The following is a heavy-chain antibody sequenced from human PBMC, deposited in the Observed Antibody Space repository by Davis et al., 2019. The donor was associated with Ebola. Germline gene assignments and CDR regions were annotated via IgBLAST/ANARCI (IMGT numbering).Heavy chain of an antibody. CDR3: ARRQWLRSGRRGASNWFDP. CDR1: GGSISSSSYY. V-gene: IGHV4-39*01. Sequence: PGGSLRLSCTVSGGSISSSSYYWGWIRQPPGKGLEWIGSIYYSGSTYYNPSLKSRVTISVDTSKNQFSLKLSSVTAADTAVYYCARRQWLRSGRRGASNWFDPWGQGTLVTVSS. D-gene: IGHD5-12*01. J-gene: IGHJ5*02. CDR2: IYYSGST.